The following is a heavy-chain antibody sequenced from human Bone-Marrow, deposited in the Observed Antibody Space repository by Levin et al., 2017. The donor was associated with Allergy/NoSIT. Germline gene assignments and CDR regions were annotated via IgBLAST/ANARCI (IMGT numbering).Heavy chain of an antibody. V-gene: IGHV3-9*01. J-gene: IGHJ4*02. CDR2: IIWNSRSV. CDR3: VRDRGYSYGYALAY. Sequence: PGGSLRLSCAASGFTFGDYAMHWVRQAPGKGLEWVSGIIWNSRSVGYAESVRGRFTISRDNAKNSLYLQMSSLRPEDTALYYCVRDRGYSYGYALAYWGQGILVTVSS. CDR1: GFTFGDYA. D-gene: IGHD5-18*01.